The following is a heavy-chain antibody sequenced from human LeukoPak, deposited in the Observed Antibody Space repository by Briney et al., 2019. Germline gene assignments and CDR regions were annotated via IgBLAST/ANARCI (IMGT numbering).Heavy chain of an antibody. J-gene: IGHJ4*02. D-gene: IGHD1-26*01. CDR3: ARDVGATTNYFDY. CDR2: IIPIFGTA. CDR1: GGTFSSYA. V-gene: IGHV1-69*05. Sequence: SVKVSCKASGGTFSSYAISWVRQAPGQGLEWMGGIIPIFGTANYAQKFQGRVTITTDESTSTAYMELSSLRSEDTAVYYCARDVGATTNYFDYWGQGTLVTVSS.